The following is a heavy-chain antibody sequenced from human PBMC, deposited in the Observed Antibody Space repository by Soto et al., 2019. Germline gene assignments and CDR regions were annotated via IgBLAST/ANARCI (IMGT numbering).Heavy chain of an antibody. CDR3: ARHPYSILWYNWLAP. CDR2: IYYSGST. J-gene: IGHJ5*02. Sequence: QLQLQESGPGLVKPSETLSLTCTVSGDSISSGFYFWGRVRQPPGKGLEWIGTIYYSGSTYYTPSLKSRVTISVDTSQNQFSLRLSSVTAADTAMYYCARHPYSILWYNWLAPWGQGTLVTVSS. CDR1: GDSISSGFYF. V-gene: IGHV4-39*01. D-gene: IGHD6-13*01.